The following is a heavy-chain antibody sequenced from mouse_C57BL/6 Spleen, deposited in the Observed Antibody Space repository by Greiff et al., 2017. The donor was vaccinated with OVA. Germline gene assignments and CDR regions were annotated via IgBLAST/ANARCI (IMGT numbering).Heavy chain of an antibody. CDR1: GYSFTDYN. V-gene: IGHV1-39*01. CDR3: ARYSITTVVADWYFDV. J-gene: IGHJ1*03. CDR2: INPNYGTT. D-gene: IGHD1-1*01. Sequence: LVESGPELVKPGASVKISCKASGYSFTDYNMNWVKQSNGKSLEWIGVINPNYGTTSYNQKFKGKATLTVDQSSSTAYMQLNSLTSEDSAVYYCARYSITTVVADWYFDVWGTGTTVTVSS.